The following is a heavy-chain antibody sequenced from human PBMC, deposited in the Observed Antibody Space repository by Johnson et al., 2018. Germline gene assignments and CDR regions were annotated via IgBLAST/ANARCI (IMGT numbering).Heavy chain of an antibody. Sequence: QVQLVESGGGLVKPGGSLRLSCAASGFTFSDYYMSWIRQAPGKGLEWVSYISSSGSTIYYADSVKGRFPIPRDHSKNPLYLHMNSLRAEDTAVYYCAREDYYDSSGPADEAFDIWGQGTMVTVSS. V-gene: IGHV3-11*04. CDR1: GFTFSDYY. CDR3: AREDYYDSSGPADEAFDI. D-gene: IGHD3-22*01. J-gene: IGHJ3*02. CDR2: ISSSGSTI.